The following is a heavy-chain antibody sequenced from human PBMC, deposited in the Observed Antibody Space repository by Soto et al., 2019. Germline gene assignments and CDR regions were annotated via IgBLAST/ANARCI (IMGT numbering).Heavy chain of an antibody. CDR1: GGTFSSYA. CDR2: IIPIFGTA. CDR3: ARGNNDFWSGRYYYGLDV. D-gene: IGHD3-3*01. V-gene: IGHV1-69*13. J-gene: IGHJ6*02. Sequence: SVKVSCKASGGTFSSYAISWVRQAPGQGLEWMGGIIPIFGTANYAQKFQGRVTITADESTSTAYMELSSLRSEDTAVYYCARGNNDFWSGRYYYGLDVWGQGTTVTVSS.